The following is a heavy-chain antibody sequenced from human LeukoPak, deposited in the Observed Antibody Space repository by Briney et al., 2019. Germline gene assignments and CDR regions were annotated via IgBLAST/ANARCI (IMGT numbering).Heavy chain of an antibody. CDR2: INPNSGGT. Sequence: ASVKVSCKASGYTFTGYYMHWVRQAPGQGLEWMGWINPNSGGTNYAQKFQGRVTMTRDTSISTAYMELSRLRSDDTAVYYCARAAYDYSNYALDYWGQGTLLTVSS. CDR1: GYTFTGYY. CDR3: ARAAYDYSNYALDY. D-gene: IGHD4-11*01. V-gene: IGHV1-2*02. J-gene: IGHJ4*02.